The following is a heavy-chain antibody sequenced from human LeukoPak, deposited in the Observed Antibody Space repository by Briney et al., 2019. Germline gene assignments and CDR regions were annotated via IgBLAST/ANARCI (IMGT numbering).Heavy chain of an antibody. CDR1: GYTFTGYY. CDR3: ASVLRIAARPYYYFDY. Sequence: ASVKVSCKASGYTFTGYYMHWVRQAPGQGLEWMGWINPNSGGTNYAQKFQGRVTMTRDTSISTAYMELSRLRSDDTAVYYCASVLRIAARPYYYFDYWGQGTLVTVSS. J-gene: IGHJ4*02. CDR2: INPNSGGT. D-gene: IGHD6-6*01. V-gene: IGHV1-2*02.